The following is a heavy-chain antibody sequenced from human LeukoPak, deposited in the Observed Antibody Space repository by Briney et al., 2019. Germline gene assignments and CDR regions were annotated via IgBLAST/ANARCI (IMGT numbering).Heavy chain of an antibody. CDR1: GGSISSGGYY. CDR2: IYYSGST. D-gene: IGHD6-13*01. J-gene: IGHJ5*02. V-gene: IGHV4-31*03. Sequence: SETLSLTCTVSGGSISSGGYYWSWIRQHPGKGLECIGYIYYSGSTYYNPSLKSRVTISVDTSKNQFSLKLSSVTAADTAVYYCARDPGSSWPNWFDPWGQGTLVTVSS. CDR3: ARDPGSSWPNWFDP.